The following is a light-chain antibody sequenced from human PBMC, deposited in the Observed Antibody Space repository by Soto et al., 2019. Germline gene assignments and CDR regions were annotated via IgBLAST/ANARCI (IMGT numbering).Light chain of an antibody. CDR2: WAS. Sequence: DIVMTQSPDSLAVALGERATINCESSQSVFFTSNNKNYLAWYQQKPGQPPKLLLSWASARESGVPERFSGSGSGTLFTLSISSLQAEDVAVYYCQQYYTLPLTFGGGTKVDI. CDR3: QQYYTLPLT. J-gene: IGKJ4*01. V-gene: IGKV4-1*01. CDR1: QSVFFTSNNKNY.